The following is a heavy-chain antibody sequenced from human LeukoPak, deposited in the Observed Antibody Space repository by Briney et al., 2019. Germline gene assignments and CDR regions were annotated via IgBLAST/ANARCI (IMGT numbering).Heavy chain of an antibody. Sequence: GESLKISCKGSGYSFTSYWIGWVRQMPGKGLEWTVIIYPRDCDTRYIPSFQGQVTISADKSISTAYLQWSSLKASDTAMYYCARPRSHSYSLGVWGQGTLVTVSS. J-gene: IGHJ4*02. CDR3: ARPRSHSYSLGV. V-gene: IGHV5-51*01. CDR1: GYSFTSYW. D-gene: IGHD7-27*01. CDR2: IYPRDCDT.